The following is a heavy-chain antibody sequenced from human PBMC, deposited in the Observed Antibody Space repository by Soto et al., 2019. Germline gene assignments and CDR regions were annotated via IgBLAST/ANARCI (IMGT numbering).Heavy chain of an antibody. V-gene: IGHV4-31*03. Sequence: QVHLQESGPGLVKPSQTLSLTCTVSGGSMSSGDYYWNWIRQHPEKGLEWIGYINYRGSTFYNPSLKSRLTISVDTSKNQFSLKLTSVTAADTAMYYCARDAPGAAPYWGQGTLVTVSS. D-gene: IGHD6-13*01. J-gene: IGHJ4*02. CDR3: ARDAPGAAPY. CDR2: INYRGST. CDR1: GGSMSSGDYY.